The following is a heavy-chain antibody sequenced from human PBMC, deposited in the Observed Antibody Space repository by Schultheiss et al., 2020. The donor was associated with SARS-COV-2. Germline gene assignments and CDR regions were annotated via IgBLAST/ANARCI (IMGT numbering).Heavy chain of an antibody. CDR2: ISWDGGST. CDR1: GFTFDDYT. CDR3: AKTVAGTGTYGFDY. V-gene: IGHV3-43*01. Sequence: GGSLRLSCAASGFTFDDYTMHWVRQPPGKGLEWVSLISWDGGSTSYADSVQGRFTISRDNNKNSLYLQMNSLRNEDTALYYCAKTVAGTGTYGFDYWGQGTPVTVSS. J-gene: IGHJ4*02. D-gene: IGHD6-19*01.